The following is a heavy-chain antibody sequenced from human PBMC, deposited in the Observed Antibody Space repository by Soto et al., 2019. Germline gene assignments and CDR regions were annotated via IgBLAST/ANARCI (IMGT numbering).Heavy chain of an antibody. CDR1: GGSISSGGYY. CDR3: ARVYSGSYSDS. D-gene: IGHD1-26*01. V-gene: IGHV4-31*03. CDR2: IFHSGST. Sequence: SETLSLTCTVSGGSISSGGYYWSWIRQHPGKGLEWIGEIFHSGSTHYSPSLKSRVTISVDKSKKYFSLNLTSVTAADTAVYYCARVYSGSYSDSWGQGTLVTVSS. J-gene: IGHJ4*02.